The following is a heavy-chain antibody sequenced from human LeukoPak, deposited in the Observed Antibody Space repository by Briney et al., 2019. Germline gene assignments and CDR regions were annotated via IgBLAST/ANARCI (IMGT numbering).Heavy chain of an antibody. J-gene: IGHJ1*01. Sequence: ASVKVSCKASGYTFTSYGISWVRQAPGHVLECLGWISAYNGNTNYAQKLQGRVTMTTDTSTSTAYMELRSLRSDDTAVYYCARGYDSSGYISQVAEYFQHWGQGTLVTVSS. V-gene: IGHV1-18*01. CDR1: GYTFTSYG. CDR3: ARGYDSSGYISQVAEYFQH. D-gene: IGHD3-22*01. CDR2: ISAYNGNT.